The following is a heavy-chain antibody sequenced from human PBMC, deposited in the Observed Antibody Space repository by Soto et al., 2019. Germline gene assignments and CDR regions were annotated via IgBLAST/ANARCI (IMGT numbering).Heavy chain of an antibody. CDR2: INPGSDST. CDR1: GYTFTSYY. Sequence: QVQLVQSGTEVREPGASVKVSCKASGYTFTSYYMHWVRQAPGQGLEWMGIINPGSDSTSYAQKFQGRVSMTRDTSTSTIYMELSSLRYEDTAVYYCARRNCKSTSCFFDYWGQGTLVTVSS. V-gene: IGHV1-46*01. CDR3: ARRNCKSTSCFFDY. D-gene: IGHD2-2*01. J-gene: IGHJ4*02.